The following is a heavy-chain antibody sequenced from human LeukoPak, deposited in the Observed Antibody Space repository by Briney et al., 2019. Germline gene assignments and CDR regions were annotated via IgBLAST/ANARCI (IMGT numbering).Heavy chain of an antibody. Sequence: GESLKISCKVAEYTFTNYWIGWVRQMPGKGLEWVGIIYLRDSDARYRPSFQDQVTISADKSTRTAYLQWSSLKASDSAMYYCATTLTNYCSSTSCYADHWGQGTLVNVSS. CDR3: ATTLTNYCSSTSCYADH. CDR1: EYTFTNYW. J-gene: IGHJ4*01. D-gene: IGHD2-2*01. CDR2: IYLRDSDA. V-gene: IGHV5-51*01.